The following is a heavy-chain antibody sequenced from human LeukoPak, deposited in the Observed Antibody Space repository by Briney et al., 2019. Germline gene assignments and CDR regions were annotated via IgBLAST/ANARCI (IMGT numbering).Heavy chain of an antibody. J-gene: IGHJ4*02. CDR1: GFTFSSYE. D-gene: IGHD1-26*01. CDR3: ARPTTGSYDY. CDR2: ISSSSSYI. Sequence: GGSLRLSCAASGFTFSSYEMNWVRQAPGKGLEWVSSISSSSSYIYYADSVKGRFTISRDNAKNSLYLQMNSLRAEDTAVYYCARPTTGSYDYWGQGTLVTVSS. V-gene: IGHV3-21*01.